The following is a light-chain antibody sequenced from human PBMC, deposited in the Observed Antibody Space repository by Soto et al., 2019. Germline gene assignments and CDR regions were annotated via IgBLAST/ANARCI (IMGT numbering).Light chain of an antibody. V-gene: IGKV1-6*01. J-gene: IGKJ4*01. Sequence: AIQVTQSPSSLSASVGDRVTITCRASQGIRNELSWYQQKPGKAPKFLIFAASNLQSEVPSRFSGRGSGTNFTLTISSLQPEDFGTYYCLQDDNYPFTFGGGTKVDIK. CDR3: LQDDNYPFT. CDR1: QGIRNE. CDR2: AAS.